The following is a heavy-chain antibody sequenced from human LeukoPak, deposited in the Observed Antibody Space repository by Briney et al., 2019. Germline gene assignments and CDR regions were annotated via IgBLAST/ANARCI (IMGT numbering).Heavy chain of an antibody. V-gene: IGHV1-18*01. D-gene: IGHD2-15*01. CDR2: ISAYNGNK. J-gene: IGHJ6*02. CDR1: GGTFTSYA. Sequence: ASVKVSCKASGGTFTSYAISWVRQAPGQGLEWMGWISAYNGNKNYAQKLHGRVTMTTETSTSTAYLELRSLRSDDTAVYYCARDQYCSGGSCYSSYYYYGMDVWGQGTTVTVSS. CDR3: ARDQYCSGGSCYSSYYYYGMDV.